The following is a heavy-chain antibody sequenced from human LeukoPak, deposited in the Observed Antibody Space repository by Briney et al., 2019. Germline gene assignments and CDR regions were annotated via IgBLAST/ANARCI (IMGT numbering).Heavy chain of an antibody. CDR1: GFTFSDYY. CDR2: ITSSGDTI. V-gene: IGHV3-11*01. D-gene: IGHD1-26*01. J-gene: IGHJ3*02. CDR3: VREGASGTAFDI. Sequence: GGSLRLSCAASGFTFSDYYMSWVRGAPGRGLEWLSYITSSGDTIYYADSVKGRFTVSRDNARNSLYLQMKSLSAEDTAVYYCVREGASGTAFDIWGLGTMVTVSS.